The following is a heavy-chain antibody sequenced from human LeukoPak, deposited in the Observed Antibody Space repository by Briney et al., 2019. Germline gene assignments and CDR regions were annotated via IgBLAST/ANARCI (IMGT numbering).Heavy chain of an antibody. CDR2: ISGSGGST. CDR3: AKSGAAAQLYYYYGMDV. V-gene: IGHV3-23*01. Sequence: GGSLRLSCAASGFTFSSYAMSWVRQAPGKGLEWVSAISGSGGSTYYADSVKGRFTISRDNSKNTLYLQMSSLRAEDTAVHYCAKSGAAAQLYYYYGMDVWGQGTTVTVSS. CDR1: GFTFSSYA. D-gene: IGHD6-13*01. J-gene: IGHJ6*02.